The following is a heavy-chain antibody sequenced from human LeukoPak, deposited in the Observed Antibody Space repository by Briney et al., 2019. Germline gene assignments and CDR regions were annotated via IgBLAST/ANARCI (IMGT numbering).Heavy chain of an antibody. J-gene: IGHJ4*02. V-gene: IGHV3-30*04. CDR3: ARVDCRSTSCSPFDY. CDR1: GFTFSTFS. D-gene: IGHD2-2*01. CDR2: ILYDGSTQ. Sequence: GRSLRLSCAASGFTFSTFSMHWVRQAPGKGLEWVAVILYDGSTQYYADSVRGRFTASRDHSKDTLYLQMNSLRVEDTAVYYCARVDCRSTSCSPFDYWGQGTLVTVSS.